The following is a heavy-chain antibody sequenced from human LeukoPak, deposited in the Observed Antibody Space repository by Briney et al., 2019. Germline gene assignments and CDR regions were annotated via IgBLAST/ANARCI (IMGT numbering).Heavy chain of an antibody. Sequence: SGGSLRLSCAASGFTFSGSAMHWVRQASGKGLEWVGRIRSKVNSYATAYAASVRGRFTISRDDSKNTMYPQMNSLKTEDTAIYFCTRSTREVGERFDYWGQGILVTVSS. D-gene: IGHD3-10*01. CDR1: GFTFSGSA. V-gene: IGHV3-73*01. CDR3: TRSTREVGERFDY. J-gene: IGHJ4*02. CDR2: IRSKVNSYAT.